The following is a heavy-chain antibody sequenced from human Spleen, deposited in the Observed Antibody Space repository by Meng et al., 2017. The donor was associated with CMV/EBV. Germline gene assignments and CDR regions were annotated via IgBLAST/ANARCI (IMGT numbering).Heavy chain of an antibody. V-gene: IGHV3-33*08. CDR2: IWYDGSNK. D-gene: IGHD2-2*01. J-gene: IGHJ6*02. CDR1: GFIFEDYG. CDR3: AKQTMPLQPGDYYGMDV. Sequence: GESLKISCVASGFIFEDYGMSWVRQAPGKGLEWVAVIWYDGSNKYYADSVKGRFTISRDNSKNTLYLQMNSLRAEDTAVYYCAKQTMPLQPGDYYGMDVWGQGTTVTVSS.